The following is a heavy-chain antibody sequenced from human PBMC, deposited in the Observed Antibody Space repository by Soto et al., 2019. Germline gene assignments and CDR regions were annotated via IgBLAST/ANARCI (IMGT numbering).Heavy chain of an antibody. CDR1: GFTFNNSG. V-gene: IGHV3-33*01. D-gene: IGHD6-13*01. CDR2: IWNDGSGY. J-gene: IGHJ6*02. Sequence: ESGGGVVQPGGSLRLSCAASGFTFNNSGMHWVRQAPGKGLEWVAVIWNDGSGYYYANSVKGRFTISRDNSKNTLYLQMSSLRAEDTAVYFCARRQISPPTRGAAAARGGMDVWGQGTTVTVSS. CDR3: ARRQISPPTRGAAAARGGMDV.